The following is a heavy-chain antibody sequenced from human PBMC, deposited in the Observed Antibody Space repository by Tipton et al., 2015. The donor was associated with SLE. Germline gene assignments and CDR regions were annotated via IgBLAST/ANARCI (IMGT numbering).Heavy chain of an antibody. CDR3: ARAWSGYPFAFDI. CDR1: GGSISSSSYY. Sequence: SLTCTVSGGSISSSSYYGGWIRQPPGKGLEWIGSIYYSGSTYYNPSLKSRVTISVDTSKNQFSLKLSSVTAADTAVYYCARAWSGYPFAFDIWGQGTVVTVSS. D-gene: IGHD3-3*01. CDR2: IYYSGST. J-gene: IGHJ3*02. V-gene: IGHV4-39*07.